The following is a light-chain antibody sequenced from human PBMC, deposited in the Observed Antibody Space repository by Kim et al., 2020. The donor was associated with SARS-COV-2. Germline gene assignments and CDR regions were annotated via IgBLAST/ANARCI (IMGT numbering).Light chain of an antibody. V-gene: IGLV1-47*01. CDR3: AAWDDSLSCLV. J-gene: IGLJ3*02. Sequence: QSVLTQPPSASGTPGQRVTITCSGSSSNIGSDYVYWYQQLPGTAPKLLIYRNNQRPSGVPDRFSGSKSGTSASLAISGLRSDDEAYYYCAAWDDSLSCLVFGGGTQLTVL. CDR2: RNN. CDR1: SSNIGSDY.